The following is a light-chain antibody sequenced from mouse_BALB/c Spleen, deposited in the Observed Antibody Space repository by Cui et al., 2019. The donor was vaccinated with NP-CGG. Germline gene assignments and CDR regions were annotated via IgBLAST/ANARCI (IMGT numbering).Light chain of an antibody. V-gene: IGLV1*01. J-gene: IGLJ1*01. Sequence: QALVTLEYPLTTLPGVTVTFTCRSSTGAVTTSNYANWVQEKPDHLFTGLIGGTNNRAPGVPARFSGSLIGDKAVLTITGAQTEDEAIYFCALWYSNHWVFGGGTKLTVL. CDR2: GTN. CDR1: TGAVTTSNY. CDR3: ALWYSNHWV.